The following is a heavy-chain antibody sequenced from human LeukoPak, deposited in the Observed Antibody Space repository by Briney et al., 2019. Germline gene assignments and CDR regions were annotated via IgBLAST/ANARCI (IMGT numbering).Heavy chain of an antibody. D-gene: IGHD2-15*01. CDR2: IYYSGST. J-gene: IGHJ6*02. CDR3: ARLGVAGGYYYGMDV. V-gene: IGHV4-30-4*01. Sequence: SETLSLTCIVSGGSISSGDYYWSWIRQPPGKGLEWIGYIYYSGSTYYNPSLKSRVTTSIDTSKNQFSLRLSSVTAADTAVYYCARLGVAGGYYYGMDVWGQGTTVTVSS. CDR1: GGSISSGDYY.